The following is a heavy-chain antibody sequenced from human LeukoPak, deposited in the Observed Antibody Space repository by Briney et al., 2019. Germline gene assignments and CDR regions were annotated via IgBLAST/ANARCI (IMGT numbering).Heavy chain of an antibody. J-gene: IGHJ4*02. CDR3: ARGPTSGSEVDY. CDR1: GFTFSSYA. D-gene: IGHD1-26*01. V-gene: IGHV3-30*04. CDR2: ISYDGSNK. Sequence: GGSLGLSCAASGFTFSSYAMHWVRQAPGKGLEWVAVISYDGSNKYYADSVKGRFTISRDNSKNTLYLQMNSLRAEDTAVYYCARGPTSGSEVDYWGQGTLVTVSS.